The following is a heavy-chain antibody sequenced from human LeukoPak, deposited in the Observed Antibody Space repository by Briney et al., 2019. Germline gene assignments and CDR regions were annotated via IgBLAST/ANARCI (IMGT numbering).Heavy chain of an antibody. Sequence: PGGSLRLSCAASGFTFSSYWMSWVRQAPGKGLEWVSTLYSDGRPYYADSVKGRFTISRHHSTNTVYLQMTSLRPNDTAVYFCARGWSEQLVNDAFDVWGQGTLVSVSS. CDR1: GFTFSSYW. V-gene: IGHV3-53*04. CDR3: ARGWSEQLVNDAFDV. J-gene: IGHJ3*01. D-gene: IGHD6-6*01. CDR2: LYSDGRP.